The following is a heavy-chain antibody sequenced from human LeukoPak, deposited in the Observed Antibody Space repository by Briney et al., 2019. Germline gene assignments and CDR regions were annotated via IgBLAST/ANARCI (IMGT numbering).Heavy chain of an antibody. D-gene: IGHD1-26*01. J-gene: IGHJ4*02. CDR2: IFSGGTI. CDR3: AKVGRVGATRDYFDY. CDR1: GVSFYDAW. Sequence: QAGGSLRLSCATSGVSFYDAWLSWVRQAPGKGLEWVSVIFSGGTIYYADAVKGRFTISKDSSKNTLYLQMNSLRAEDTAVYYCAKVGRVGATRDYFDYWGQGTLVTVSS. V-gene: IGHV3-66*01.